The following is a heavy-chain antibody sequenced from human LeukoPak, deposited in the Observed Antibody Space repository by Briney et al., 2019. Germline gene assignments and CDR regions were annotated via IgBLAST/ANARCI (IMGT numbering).Heavy chain of an antibody. V-gene: IGHV4-39*01. CDR3: ARRDNVGCYSWFDP. D-gene: IGHD3-22*01. CDR2: IHFGGTT. J-gene: IGHJ5*02. CDR1: GGSISSYY. Sequence: SETLSLTCTVSGGSISSYYWGWIRQSPGKGLEWIGSIHFGGTTHQNPSLKSRATISVDTSKNQFSLKLTSVTAADTAVYYCARRDNVGCYSWFDPWGQGTLVTVSS.